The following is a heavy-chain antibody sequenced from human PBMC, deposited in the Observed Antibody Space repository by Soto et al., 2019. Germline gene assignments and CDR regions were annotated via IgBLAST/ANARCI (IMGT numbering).Heavy chain of an antibody. CDR1: GFTFSNYA. D-gene: IGHD3-10*01. Sequence: ESGGGLVQPGGSLRLSCAASGFTFSNYAMTWVRQAPGKGLEWVSGLNGSGGSTSSADSVKGRFAISRDNSKNTLYLQMNSLRDGDTAVYYSARGFSAGKGAPPDYWGQGTLVTVSS. CDR2: LNGSGGST. CDR3: ARGFSAGKGAPPDY. J-gene: IGHJ4*02. V-gene: IGHV3-23*01.